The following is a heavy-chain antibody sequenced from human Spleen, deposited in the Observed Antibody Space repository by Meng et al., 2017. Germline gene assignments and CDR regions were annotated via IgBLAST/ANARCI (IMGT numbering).Heavy chain of an antibody. CDR1: GGSFSGFY. D-gene: IGHD3-10*01. V-gene: IGHV4-34*01. CDR2: INHSGST. CDR3: ARGVVGDYWYFDL. J-gene: IGHJ2*01. Sequence: QGHTPQSGAGLLKPSEPPSLTCTVYGGSFSGFYWTWIRQPPGKGLEWIGEINHSGSTNYNPSLKSRVTMSIDTSKNQISLKLSSVTAADTAVYYCARGVVGDYWYFDLWGRGTLVTVSS.